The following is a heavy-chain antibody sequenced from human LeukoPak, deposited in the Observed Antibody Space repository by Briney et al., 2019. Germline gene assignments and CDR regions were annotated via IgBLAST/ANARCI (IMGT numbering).Heavy chain of an antibody. D-gene: IGHD6-13*01. V-gene: IGHV4-39*07. CDR1: GGSISSSSYY. J-gene: IGHJ6*03. CDR3: ARGLSIAAAGNYYYYYMDV. CDR2: IYYSGST. Sequence: SETLSLTCTVSGGSISSSSYYWGWIRQPPGKGLEWIGSIYYSGSTYYNPSLKSRVTISVDTSKNQFSLKLSSVTAADTAVYYCARGLSIAAAGNYYYYYMDVWGKGTTVTISS.